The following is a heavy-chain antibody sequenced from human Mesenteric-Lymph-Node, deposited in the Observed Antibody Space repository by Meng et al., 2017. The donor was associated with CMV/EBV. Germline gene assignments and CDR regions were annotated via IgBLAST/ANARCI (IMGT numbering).Heavy chain of an antibody. V-gene: IGHV3-48*01. D-gene: IGHD3-22*01. CDR2: IISSSATI. CDR1: GFTFSTFS. Sequence: GESLKISCAASGFTFSTFSMNWVRQAPGKGLEWISYIISSSATIYHSDSVKGRFTISRDKSKNTLYLQMNSLRAEDTAVYYCARDNDSSGYYWRYYFDYWGQGTLVTVSS. CDR3: ARDNDSSGYYWRYYFDY. J-gene: IGHJ4*02.